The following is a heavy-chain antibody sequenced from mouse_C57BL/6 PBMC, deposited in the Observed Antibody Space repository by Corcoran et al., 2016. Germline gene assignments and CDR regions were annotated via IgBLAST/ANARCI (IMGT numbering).Heavy chain of an antibody. CDR1: GYTFTDYY. CDR2: INPYNGGT. Sequence: EAQLQQSGPVLVKPGASVKMSCKASGYTFTDYYMNWVKQSHGKSLEWIGVINPYNGGTSYNQKFKGKATLTVDKSSSTAYMELNSLTSEDSAVYYCARRGGYDVLFDYWGQGTTLTVSS. CDR3: ARRGGYDVLFDY. D-gene: IGHD2-2*01. V-gene: IGHV1-19*01. J-gene: IGHJ2*01.